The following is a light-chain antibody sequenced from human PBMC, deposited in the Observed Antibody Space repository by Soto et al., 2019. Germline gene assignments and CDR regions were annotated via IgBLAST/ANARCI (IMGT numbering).Light chain of an antibody. CDR3: QQSYSTPLT. Sequence: DIQMTQSPSSLSASVGDRVTITCRASQSFSSYLNWYQQRPGKAPKLLIYAASSLQSGVPSRFSVSGSGTDFTLTISSLQPEDFATYYCQQSYSTPLTFGGGTKVEIK. CDR1: QSFSSY. J-gene: IGKJ4*01. CDR2: AAS. V-gene: IGKV1-39*01.